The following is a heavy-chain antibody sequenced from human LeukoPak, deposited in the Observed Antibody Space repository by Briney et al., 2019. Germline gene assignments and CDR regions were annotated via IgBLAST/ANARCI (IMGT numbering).Heavy chain of an antibody. CDR3: ARDGLWFGELSRVDY. V-gene: IGHV3-74*01. CDR1: GFTFSSYW. Sequence: PGGSLRLSCAASGFTFSSYWMHWVRQAPGKGLVWVSRINTDGSSTSYADSVKGRFTISRDNAKNTLYLQMNSLRAEDTAVYYCARDGLWFGELSRVDYWGQGTLVTVSS. D-gene: IGHD3-10*01. J-gene: IGHJ4*02. CDR2: INTDGSST.